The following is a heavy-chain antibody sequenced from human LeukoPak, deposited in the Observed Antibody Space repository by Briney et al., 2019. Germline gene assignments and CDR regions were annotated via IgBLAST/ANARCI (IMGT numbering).Heavy chain of an antibody. CDR1: GYTFNNYW. CDR2: RYPDGSAS. Sequence: GESLKISCKASGYTFNNYWIGWVRQVPGRGLEWMGMRYPDGSASTYHPSFEGRVTISADQSVTAAYLEWNSLKASDIALYYCVRQGLQSGTYPAYWGPGTLVTVSS. J-gene: IGHJ4*02. CDR3: VRQGLQSGTYPAY. V-gene: IGHV5-51*01. D-gene: IGHD1-26*01.